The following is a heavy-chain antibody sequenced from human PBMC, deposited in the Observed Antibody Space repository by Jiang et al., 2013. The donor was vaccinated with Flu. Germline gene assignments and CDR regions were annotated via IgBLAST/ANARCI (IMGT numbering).Heavy chain of an antibody. CDR1: GYTFTSYD. V-gene: IGHV1-8*01. CDR3: ARGPPQIQLWPSWYFDL. D-gene: IGHD5-18*01. Sequence: SGAEVKKPGASVKVSCKASGYTFTSYDINWVRQATGQGLEWMGWMNPNSGNTGYAQKFQGRVTMTRNTSISTAYMELSSLRSEDTAVYYCARGPPQIQLWPSWYFDLWGRGTLVTVSS. J-gene: IGHJ2*01. CDR2: MNPNSGNT.